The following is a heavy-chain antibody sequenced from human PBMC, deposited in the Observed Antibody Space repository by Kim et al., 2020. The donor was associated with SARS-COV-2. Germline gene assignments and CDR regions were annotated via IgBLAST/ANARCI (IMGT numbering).Heavy chain of an antibody. J-gene: IGHJ4*02. CDR3: AREERGPNNWNYVDY. D-gene: IGHD1-20*01. V-gene: IGHV3-11*01. CDR1: GFTFSDYY. CDR2: ISSSGSTI. Sequence: GGSLRLSCAASGFTFSDYYMSWIRQAPGKGLEWVSYISSSGSTIYYADSVEGRFTISRDNAKNSLYLQMNSLRAEDTAVYYCAREERGPNNWNYVDYWGQGTLVTVSS.